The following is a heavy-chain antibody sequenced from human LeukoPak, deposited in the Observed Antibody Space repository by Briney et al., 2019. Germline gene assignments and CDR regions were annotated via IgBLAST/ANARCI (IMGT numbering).Heavy chain of an antibody. J-gene: IGHJ4*02. CDR3: AGEGYSYVFGY. D-gene: IGHD5-18*01. Sequence: AEALKISCNGAGYITTTYCIGWLRHMPAKGLEGMGIIYPGDSDTRYSPSFEGHDTTTADKTISTAYLQWSSLQASETAMYYCAGEGYSYVFGYWGQGTLVTVSS. CDR2: IYPGDSDT. V-gene: IGHV5-51*01. CDR1: GYITTTYC.